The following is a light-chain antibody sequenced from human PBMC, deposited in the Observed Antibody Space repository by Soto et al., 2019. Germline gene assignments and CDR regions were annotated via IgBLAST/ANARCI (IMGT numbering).Light chain of an antibody. CDR1: QSVSSY. CDR2: DAS. J-gene: IGKJ1*01. CDR3: QQYGRSPTWT. Sequence: EIVLTQSPATLSLSPGERATLSCRASQSVSSYLAWYQQNPGQAPRLLIYDASNRATGIPARFSGSGSGTDFTLTISSLEPEDFAMYYCQQYGRSPTWTFGQGTKVDIK. V-gene: IGKV3-11*01.